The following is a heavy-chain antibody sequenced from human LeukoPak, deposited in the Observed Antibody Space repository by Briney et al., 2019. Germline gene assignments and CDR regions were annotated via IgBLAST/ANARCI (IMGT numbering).Heavy chain of an antibody. Sequence: GGSLRLSCAASEFAFSTYAMHWVRQAPGKGLEWVSVISCDGNNKYYADSVRGRFTISRDNSRNTLYLQMNSLRAEDTAVYYCTWRGGGYDFDYWGQGTLVIASS. CDR2: ISCDGNNK. CDR3: TWRGGGYDFDY. J-gene: IGHJ4*02. D-gene: IGHD5-12*01. V-gene: IGHV3-30*04. CDR1: EFAFSTYA.